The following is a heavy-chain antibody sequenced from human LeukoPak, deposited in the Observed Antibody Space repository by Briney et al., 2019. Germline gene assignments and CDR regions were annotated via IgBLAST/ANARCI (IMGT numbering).Heavy chain of an antibody. CDR1: GGSLSTGNYY. CDR2: IQYSGST. J-gene: IGHJ4*02. V-gene: IGHV4-31*03. D-gene: IGHD6-6*01. CDR3: ARERYRSSFYVDY. Sequence: SETLSLTCTVSGGSLSTGNYYWSWIRQYPGKGLERIGYIQYSGSTDYNPSLKSRVTLSIDASENQFSLKLNSVTAADTAVYYCARERYRSSFYVDYWGQGTLVTVSS.